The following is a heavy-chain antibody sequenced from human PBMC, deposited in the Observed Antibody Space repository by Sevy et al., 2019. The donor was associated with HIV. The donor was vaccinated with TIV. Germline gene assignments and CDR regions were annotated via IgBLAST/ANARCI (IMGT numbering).Heavy chain of an antibody. CDR1: GFTFSRNV. V-gene: IGHV3-30*18. Sequence: GGSLRLSCAASGFTFSRNVMHWVRQVPGKGLEWVARISYDGDSKNYADSVKGRFTISRDNSKNTVYLHMNSLRSEDTAVYYCAKESVSWYLDFWGQGTLVTVSS. CDR2: ISYDGDSK. J-gene: IGHJ4*02. D-gene: IGHD6-13*01. CDR3: AKESVSWYLDF.